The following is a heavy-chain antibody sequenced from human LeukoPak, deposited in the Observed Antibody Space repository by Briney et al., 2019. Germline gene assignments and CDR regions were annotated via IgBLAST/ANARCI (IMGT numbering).Heavy chain of an antibody. J-gene: IGHJ4*02. V-gene: IGHV3-23*01. CDR3: ASNWRGCSSTTCYGGGLDY. CDR2: FIGIGGST. CDR1: GFTFNAYA. Sequence: GGSLRLSCAASGFTFNAYAMSWVRQAPGKGLEWASFFIGIGGSTYYAGSVKGRFTISRDNSRNTLYLQMNSLGAEDTAVYYCASNWRGCSSTTCYGGGLDYWGQGILVTVSS. D-gene: IGHD2-2*01.